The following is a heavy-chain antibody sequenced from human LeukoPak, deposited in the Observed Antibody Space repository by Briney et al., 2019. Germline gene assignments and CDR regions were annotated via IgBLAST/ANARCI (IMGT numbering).Heavy chain of an antibody. V-gene: IGHV4-34*01. J-gene: IGHJ4*02. Sequence: SETLSLTCAVYGGSFSGYYWSWIRQPPGKGLEWIGEINHSGSTNYNPSLKSRVTISVDTSKNQFSLKLSSVTAADTAVYYCARGELRYFDWLLWGQGTLVTVPS. CDR3: ARGELRYFDWLL. CDR2: INHSGST. D-gene: IGHD3-9*01. CDR1: GGSFSGYY.